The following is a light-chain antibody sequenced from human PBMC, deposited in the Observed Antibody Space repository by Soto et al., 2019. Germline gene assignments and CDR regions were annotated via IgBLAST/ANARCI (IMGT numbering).Light chain of an antibody. V-gene: IGKV3-20*01. Sequence: EIVLTQSPGTLALSPGERATLSCRASQSVNSRLAWYQHKPGQAPRLLISGASNRASGIPARFSAWGSGTDFTLTISRVDPADFAFYYCQQYFTSPITFGQGTRLGIK. CDR3: QQYFTSPIT. CDR1: QSVNSR. J-gene: IGKJ5*01. CDR2: GAS.